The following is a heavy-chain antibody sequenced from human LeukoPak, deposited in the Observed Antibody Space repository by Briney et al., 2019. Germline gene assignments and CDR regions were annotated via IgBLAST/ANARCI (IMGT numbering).Heavy chain of an antibody. J-gene: IGHJ4*02. CDR2: IESKTDGGTT. CDR3: ARDLRHSGLDY. D-gene: IGHD1-26*01. V-gene: IGHV3-15*04. Sequence: GGSLRLSCAASGFSFSDAWMSWVRQIPGKGLEWVGRIESKTDGGTTDYAAPVKGRFTISRDDSTNTLYLQMNSLKSEDTAVYYCARDLRHSGLDYWGQGTLVTVSS. CDR1: GFSFSDAW.